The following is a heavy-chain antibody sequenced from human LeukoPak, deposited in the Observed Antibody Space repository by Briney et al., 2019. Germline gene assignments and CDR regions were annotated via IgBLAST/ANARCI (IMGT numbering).Heavy chain of an antibody. CDR3: ARDQNRLELLSAFDI. CDR1: GFTFSSYG. V-gene: IGHV3-30*03. D-gene: IGHD1-7*01. CDR2: ISYDGSNK. J-gene: IGHJ3*02. Sequence: GGSLRLSCAASGFTFSSYGMHWVRQAPGKGLEWVAVISYDGSNKYYADSVKGRFTISRDNSKNTLYLQMNSLRAEDTAVYYCARDQNRLELLSAFDIWGQGTMVTVSS.